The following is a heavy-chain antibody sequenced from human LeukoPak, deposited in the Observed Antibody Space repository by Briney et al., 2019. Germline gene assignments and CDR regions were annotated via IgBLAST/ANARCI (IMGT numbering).Heavy chain of an antibody. CDR1: GFTFSSYG. V-gene: IGHV3-30*02. CDR2: IWYDGSNK. CDR3: AKEKYDFWSGYVDY. J-gene: IGHJ4*02. D-gene: IGHD3-3*01. Sequence: PGGSLRLSCAASGFTFSSYGMRWVRQAPGKGLEWVAVIWYDGSNKYYADSVKGRFTISRDNSKNTLYLQMNSLGAEDTAVYYCAKEKYDFWSGYVDYWGQGTLVTVSS.